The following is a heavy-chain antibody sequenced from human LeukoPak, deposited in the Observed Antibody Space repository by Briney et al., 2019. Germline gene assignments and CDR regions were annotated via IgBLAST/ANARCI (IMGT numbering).Heavy chain of an antibody. CDR1: GFTFSSYW. CDR2: IKQDGSEK. V-gene: IGHV3-7*01. J-gene: IGHJ4*02. D-gene: IGHD3-22*01. Sequence: GGALRLSCAASGFTFSSYWMSWGRQAPGKGVEWVADIKQDGSEKYYVDSVKGRFTISRDNAKNSLYLQMNSLRAEDTAVYYCARDFFSYYDSTGGLDYWGQGTLVTVSS. CDR3: ARDFFSYYDSTGGLDY.